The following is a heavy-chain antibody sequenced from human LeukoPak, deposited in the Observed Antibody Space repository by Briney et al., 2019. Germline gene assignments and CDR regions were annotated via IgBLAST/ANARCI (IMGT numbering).Heavy chain of an antibody. Sequence: GGSLRLSCAASGFPFSTYAMTWVRQAPGKGLEWVSGITGSDSSTYYADSVRGRFTISRDNSKNTVFLQMSSLRADDTAIYYCARGATPYDYGGNSVYWGQGTLVTVSS. J-gene: IGHJ4*02. CDR3: ARGATPYDYGGNSVY. CDR1: GFPFSTYA. CDR2: ITGSDSST. V-gene: IGHV3-23*01. D-gene: IGHD4-23*01.